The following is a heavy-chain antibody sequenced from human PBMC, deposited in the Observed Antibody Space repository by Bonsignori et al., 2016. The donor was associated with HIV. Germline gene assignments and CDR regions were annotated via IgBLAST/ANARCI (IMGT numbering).Heavy chain of an antibody. D-gene: IGHD5-12*01. Sequence: SGFTFSDYYMSWIRQAPGKGLEWVSDISSSGRTIYYADSVKGRFTISRDNAKNSLSLQMKSLRAEDTAVYYCARGGSGYPFDYWGQGTLVTVS. J-gene: IGHJ4*02. V-gene: IGHV3-11*04. CDR2: ISSSGRTI. CDR1: GFTFSDYY. CDR3: ARGGSGYPFDY.